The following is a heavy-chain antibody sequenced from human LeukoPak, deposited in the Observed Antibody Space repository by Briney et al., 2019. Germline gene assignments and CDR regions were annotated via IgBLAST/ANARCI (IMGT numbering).Heavy chain of an antibody. V-gene: IGHV3-23*01. D-gene: IGHD4-17*01. J-gene: IGHJ6*01. Sequence: GGSLRLSCAASGFTFSSYAMSWVRQAPGKGLGWVSGISGTGSSTYYADSVKGRFTISRDNSKNTLYLQMNCLRAEDTAGYYCANDDSTVTTYGPYYYYGRDLWPQGTTVTVFS. CDR2: ISGTGSST. CDR1: GFTFSSYA. CDR3: ANDDSTVTTYGPYYYYGRDL.